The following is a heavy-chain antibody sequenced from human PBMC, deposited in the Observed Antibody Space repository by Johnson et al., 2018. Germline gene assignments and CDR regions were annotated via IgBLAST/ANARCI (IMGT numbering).Heavy chain of an antibody. CDR1: GFTFTDYW. D-gene: IGHD4/OR15-4a*01. CDR2: INADKTII. J-gene: IGHJ4*02. CDR3: AGGGAGLGF. V-gene: IGHV3-74*01. Sequence: VQLQESGGGLFQPGGSLRLSCTASGFTFTDYWMYWVRKAPGKGLEWVSHINADKTIINYGDSVKGRLTISRDNAKNMLYLQMNSVRAEDTAVYFCAGGGAGLGFWGQGTLVTVSS.